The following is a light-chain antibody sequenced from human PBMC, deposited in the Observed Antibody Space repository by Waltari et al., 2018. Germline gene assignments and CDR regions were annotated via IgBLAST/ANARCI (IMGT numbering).Light chain of an antibody. Sequence: ENVSTQSPGTLSLSPGEGATLSCRASQSVSSSYLAWYQQKPGQAPRLLIYGASSRATGIPDRFSGSGSGTDFTLTISRLEPEDFAVYYCQQYGSSLYTFGQGTKLEI. CDR1: QSVSSSY. J-gene: IGKJ2*01. V-gene: IGKV3-20*01. CDR3: QQYGSSLYT. CDR2: GAS.